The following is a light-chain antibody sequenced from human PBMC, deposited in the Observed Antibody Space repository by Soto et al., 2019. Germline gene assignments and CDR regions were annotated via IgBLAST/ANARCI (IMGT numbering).Light chain of an antibody. CDR2: DVN. Sequence: QSVLTQPRSVSGSPGQSVTISCTGTSSEVGVYNYVSWYQQHPGKAPELLIYDVNKRPSGVPDRLSGSKSGNTASLPISELQAEDEADYYCCSYAGRYIYVFGTGTKVTVL. J-gene: IGLJ1*01. CDR3: CSYAGRYIYV. V-gene: IGLV2-11*01. CDR1: SSEVGVYNY.